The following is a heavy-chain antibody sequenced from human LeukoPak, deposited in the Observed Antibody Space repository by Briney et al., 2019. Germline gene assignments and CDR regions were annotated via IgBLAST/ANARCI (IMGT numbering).Heavy chain of an antibody. CDR1: GFTFDDYA. D-gene: IGHD3-10*01. J-gene: IGHJ4*02. V-gene: IGHV3-9*01. CDR2: ISWNSGSI. Sequence: PGGSLRLSCAASGFTFDDYAMHWVRQAPGKGLEWVSGISWNSGSIGYADSVKGRFTISRDNAKNSLYLQMNSLRAEDTALYYCAKDATDLWALGFVDYWGQGTLVTVSS. CDR3: AKDATDLWALGFVDY.